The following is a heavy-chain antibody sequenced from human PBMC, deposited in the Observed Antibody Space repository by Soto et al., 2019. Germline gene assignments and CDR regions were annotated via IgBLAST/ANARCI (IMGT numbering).Heavy chain of an antibody. CDR1: GGTFSNYA. D-gene: IGHD5-12*01. Sequence: QVQLVQSGAEVKKPGSSVKVSCKASGGTFSNYAINWVRQAPGQGLEWMGGIIPIFGTGKYAQKFQGRVTITADESTSKAYLELSGLRPEDTAVYYCARPVEMATISRSYLFYWGQGTLVTVSS. V-gene: IGHV1-69*01. J-gene: IGHJ4*02. CDR2: IIPIFGTG. CDR3: ARPVEMATISRSYLFY.